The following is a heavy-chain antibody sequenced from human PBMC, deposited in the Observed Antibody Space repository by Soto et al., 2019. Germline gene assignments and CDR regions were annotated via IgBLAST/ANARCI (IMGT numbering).Heavy chain of an antibody. CDR3: ARVRESHYDFWSGYPGPFDY. J-gene: IGHJ4*02. CDR1: GGSVSSGSYY. CDR2: IYYSGST. D-gene: IGHD3-3*01. Sequence: SETLSLTCTVSGGSVSSGSYYWSWIRQPPGKGLEWIGYIYYSGSTNYNPSLKSRVTISVDTSKNQFSLKLSSVTAADTAVYYCARVRESHYDFWSGYPGPFDYWGQGTLVTVSS. V-gene: IGHV4-61*01.